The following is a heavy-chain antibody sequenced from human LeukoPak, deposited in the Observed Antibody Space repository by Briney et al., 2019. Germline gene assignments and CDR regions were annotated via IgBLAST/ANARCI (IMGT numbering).Heavy chain of an antibody. CDR2: IYYSGST. Sequence: PSETLSLTCTVSGGSISSGGYYWSWIRQHPGKGLEWIGYIYYSGSTYYNPSLKSRVTISVDTSKNQFSLKLSSVTAADTAVYYCARAIAARPRELDYWGQGTLVTVSS. J-gene: IGHJ4*02. CDR3: ARAIAARPRELDY. V-gene: IGHV4-31*03. CDR1: GGSISSGGYY. D-gene: IGHD6-6*01.